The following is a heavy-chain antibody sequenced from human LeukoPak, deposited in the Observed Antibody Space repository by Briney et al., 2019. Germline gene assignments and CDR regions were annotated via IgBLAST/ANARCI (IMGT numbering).Heavy chain of an antibody. CDR1: GFTFSNAW. CDR2: IKSKTDGGTT. CDR3: TTDSATVVTLNDSFDS. J-gene: IGHJ3*02. Sequence: PGGSLRLSCAASGFTFSNAWMSWVRQAPGKGLEWVGRIKSKTDGGTTEYAAPVKGRFTTSRDDSKNTLYLQMNSLKTEDTAVYYCTTDSATVVTLNDSFDSWGQGTMVTASS. V-gene: IGHV3-15*01. D-gene: IGHD4-23*01.